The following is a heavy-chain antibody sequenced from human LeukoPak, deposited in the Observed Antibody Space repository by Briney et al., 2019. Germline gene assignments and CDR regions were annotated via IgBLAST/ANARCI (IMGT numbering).Heavy chain of an antibody. CDR1: GFTFSSYS. V-gene: IGHV3-21*01. CDR3: AREPKYYDILTGWYYFDY. CDR2: ISSSSSYI. J-gene: IGHJ4*02. D-gene: IGHD3-9*01. Sequence: PGGSLRLSCAASGFTFSSYSMNWVRQAPGKGLEWVSSISSSSSYIYYADSVKGRFTISRDNAKNSLYLQMNSLRAEDTAVYYCAREPKYYDILTGWYYFDYWGREPWSPSPQ.